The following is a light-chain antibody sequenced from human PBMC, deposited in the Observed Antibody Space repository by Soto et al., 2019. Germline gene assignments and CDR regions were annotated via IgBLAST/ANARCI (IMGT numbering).Light chain of an antibody. CDR1: QDIHNY. CDR2: DAV. CDR3: QEFEDVPPHT. Sequence: DIQLTQSPTSLSASVGDRVTISCQASQDIHNYLNWYQHIPGKAPRLLIFDAVYLETGVPSRFSGSGSEAEFTLTISSLQPEDIATYYCQEFEDVPPHTFGGGTKVEI. J-gene: IGKJ4*01. V-gene: IGKV1-33*01.